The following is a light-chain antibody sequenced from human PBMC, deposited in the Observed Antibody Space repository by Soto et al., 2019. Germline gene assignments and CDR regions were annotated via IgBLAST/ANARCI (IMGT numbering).Light chain of an antibody. CDR1: RNISSD. V-gene: IGKV1-39*01. CDR2: AAS. J-gene: IGKJ2*02. Sequence: IQMTQSPSSLSASVGDRVTLSCRASRNISSDLNWYQLKPGKAPKLLIYAASSLQSGVPSRFSGSGSGTDFTLTISSLQPEDFATYYCQQSYSTPSTFGQGTKLEIK. CDR3: QQSYSTPST.